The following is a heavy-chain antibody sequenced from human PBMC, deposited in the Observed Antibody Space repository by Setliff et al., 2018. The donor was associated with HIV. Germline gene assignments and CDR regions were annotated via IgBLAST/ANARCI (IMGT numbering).Heavy chain of an antibody. V-gene: IGHV4-31*03. D-gene: IGHD2-15*01. CDR3: VKDRGQVYMDV. Sequence: SETLSLTCTVSGGSISTGGYYWTWVRQHPGKGLEWIGYIYHSGTTNYSPSLKSRVTISIDASKNQFSLKLNSVTAADTAVYYCVKDRGQVYMDVWGNGTMVTVSS. CDR1: GGSISTGGYY. J-gene: IGHJ6*03. CDR2: IYHSGTT.